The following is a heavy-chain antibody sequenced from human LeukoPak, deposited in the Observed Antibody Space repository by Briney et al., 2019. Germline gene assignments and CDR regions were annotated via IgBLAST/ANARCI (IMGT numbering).Heavy chain of an antibody. J-gene: IGHJ3*02. D-gene: IGHD1-26*01. CDR2: IRSKANSYAT. CDR1: GFTFSGSA. V-gene: IGHV3-73*01. Sequence: GGPLRLSCAASGFTFSGSAMHWVRQASGKGLEWVGRIRSKANSYATAYAASVKGRFTISRDDSKNTAYLQMNSLKTEDTAVYYCTRLEVGACDIWGQGTMVTVSS. CDR3: TRLEVGACDI.